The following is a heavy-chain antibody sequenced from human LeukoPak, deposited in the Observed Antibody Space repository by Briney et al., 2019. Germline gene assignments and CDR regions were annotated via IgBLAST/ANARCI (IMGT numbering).Heavy chain of an antibody. Sequence: GGSLRLSCAASGFTFSSYWISWVRQAPGKGLEWVSSISSSSSYIYYADSVKGRFTISRDNSKNTLYLQMNSLRAEDTAVYYCAKGPDYGDYMPLDYWGQGTLVTVSS. CDR3: AKGPDYGDYMPLDY. V-gene: IGHV3-21*01. D-gene: IGHD4-17*01. J-gene: IGHJ4*02. CDR2: ISSSSSYI. CDR1: GFTFSSYW.